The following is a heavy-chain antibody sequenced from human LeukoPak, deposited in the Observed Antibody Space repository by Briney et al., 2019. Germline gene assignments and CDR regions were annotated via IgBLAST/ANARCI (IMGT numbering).Heavy chain of an antibody. CDR1: GFTFSYYA. Sequence: GGSLRLSCAASGFTFSYYAMNWVRQAPGKGLEWVSDISGSGGSTYYTDSVKGWFTISRDNSKNTVYLQMSSLRAEDTAVYYCAKGASEYSDSSGQVDYWGQGTLVTVSS. D-gene: IGHD3-22*01. V-gene: IGHV3-23*01. CDR2: ISGSGGST. J-gene: IGHJ4*02. CDR3: AKGASEYSDSSGQVDY.